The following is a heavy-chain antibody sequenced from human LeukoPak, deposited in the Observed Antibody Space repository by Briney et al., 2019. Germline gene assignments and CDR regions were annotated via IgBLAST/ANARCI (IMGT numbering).Heavy chain of an antibody. D-gene: IGHD3-16*01. CDR2: IWYDGSNK. Sequence: GSLRLSCAASGFTFGSYGMHWVRQAPGKGLEWVAVIWYDGSNKYYADSVKGRFTISRDNSKNTLYLQMNSLRAEDTAVYYCARGGGRDPFNVAYWGQGTLVTVSS. CDR3: ARGGGRDPFNVAY. J-gene: IGHJ4*02. CDR1: GFTFGSYG. V-gene: IGHV3-33*01.